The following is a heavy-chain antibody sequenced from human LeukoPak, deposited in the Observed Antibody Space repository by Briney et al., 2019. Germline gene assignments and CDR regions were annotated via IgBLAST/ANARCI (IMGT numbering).Heavy chain of an antibody. CDR3: ARTYCGGDCYSNWFDP. CDR2: INAGNGNT. Sequence: ASVKVSCKASGYTFTSYAMHWVRQAPGQRLEWMGWINAGNGNTKYSQKFQGRVTITRDTSASTAYMELSSLRSEDTAVYYCARTYCGGDCYSNWFDPWGQGTLVTVSS. V-gene: IGHV1-3*01. J-gene: IGHJ5*02. CDR1: GYTFTSYA. D-gene: IGHD2-21*01.